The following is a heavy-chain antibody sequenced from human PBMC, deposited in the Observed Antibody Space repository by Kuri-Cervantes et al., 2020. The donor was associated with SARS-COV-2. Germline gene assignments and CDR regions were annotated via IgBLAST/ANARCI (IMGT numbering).Heavy chain of an antibody. D-gene: IGHD3-10*01. J-gene: IGHJ6*03. CDR3: ARDRLLWFGELLPPNPSYYYYYMDV. Sequence: ASVKVSCKASGGTFSSYAISWVRQAPGQGLEWMGWINPNSGGTNYAQKLQGRVTMTTDTSTSTAYMELRSLRSDDTAVYYCARDRLLWFGELLPPNPSYYYYYMDVWGKGTTVTVSS. CDR2: INPNSGGT. CDR1: GGTFSSYA. V-gene: IGHV1-18*01.